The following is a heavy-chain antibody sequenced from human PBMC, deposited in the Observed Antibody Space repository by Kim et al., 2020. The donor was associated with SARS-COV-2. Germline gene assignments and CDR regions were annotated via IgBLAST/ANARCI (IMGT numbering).Heavy chain of an antibody. V-gene: IGHV4-39*01. D-gene: IGHD1-26*01. Sequence: SETLSLTCTVSGGSISSSSYYWGWIRQPPGKGLEWIGSIYYSGSTYYNPSLKSRVTISVDTSKNQFSLKLSSVTAADTAVYYCARGRWLLQIPDYWGQGTLVTVSS. CDR3: ARGRWLLQIPDY. CDR1: GGSISSSSYY. CDR2: IYYSGST. J-gene: IGHJ4*02.